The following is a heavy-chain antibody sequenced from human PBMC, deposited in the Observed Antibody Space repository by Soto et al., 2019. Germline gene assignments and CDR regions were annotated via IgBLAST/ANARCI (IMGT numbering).Heavy chain of an antibody. CDR1: GGTFSSYA. CDR2: IIPVFGTG. Sequence: GASVKVSCKASGGTFSSYAISWVRQAPGQGLEWMGGIIPVFGTGIYAQKFQGRVTITADKSTNTAYMELSSLRSEDTAVYFCARVGGTGGYTYGLDYWGQGTLVTV. J-gene: IGHJ4*02. CDR3: ARVGGTGGYTYGLDY. V-gene: IGHV1-69*06. D-gene: IGHD5-18*01.